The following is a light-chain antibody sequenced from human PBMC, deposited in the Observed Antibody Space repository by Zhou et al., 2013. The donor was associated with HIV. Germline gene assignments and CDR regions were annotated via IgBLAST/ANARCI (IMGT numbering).Light chain of an antibody. Sequence: EVVLTQSPATLSLSPGERATLSCRASQSVGTQLSWYQHRPGQPPRLLIYDASKRATGIPARFSGSGSGRDFSLTISSLEPGDFAVYYCQQRYNWLTFGGGTTVEIK. CDR1: QSVGTQ. V-gene: IGKV3-11*02. CDR3: QQRYNWLT. J-gene: IGKJ4*01. CDR2: DAS.